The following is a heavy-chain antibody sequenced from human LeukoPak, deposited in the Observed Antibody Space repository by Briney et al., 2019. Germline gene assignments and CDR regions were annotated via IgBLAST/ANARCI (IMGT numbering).Heavy chain of an antibody. J-gene: IGHJ6*03. CDR3: ARHADIPYYYYYMDV. CDR2: IYPGDSDT. Sequence: GESLKISCKGSGYSFTSYWIGWVRQLPGKGLEWMGIIYPGDSDTRYSPSFQGQVTISADKSISTAYLQWSSLKASDTAMYYCARHADIPYYYYYMDVWGKGTTVTVSS. CDR1: GYSFTSYW. D-gene: IGHD2-21*01. V-gene: IGHV5-51*01.